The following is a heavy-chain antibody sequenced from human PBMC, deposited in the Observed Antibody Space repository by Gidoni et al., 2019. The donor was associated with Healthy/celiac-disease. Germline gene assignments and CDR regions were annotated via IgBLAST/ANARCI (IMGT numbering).Heavy chain of an antibody. D-gene: IGHD7-27*01. CDR1: GGTFSSYA. Sequence: QVQLVQSGAEVTKPGSSVKVSCKASGGTFSSYAISWVRQAPGQGLEWMGGIIPIFGTANYAQKFQGRVTITADKSTRTAYMELSSLRSEDTAVYYCARVHWGGDREFDYWGQGTLVTVSS. CDR2: IIPIFGTA. CDR3: ARVHWGGDREFDY. J-gene: IGHJ4*02. V-gene: IGHV1-69*06.